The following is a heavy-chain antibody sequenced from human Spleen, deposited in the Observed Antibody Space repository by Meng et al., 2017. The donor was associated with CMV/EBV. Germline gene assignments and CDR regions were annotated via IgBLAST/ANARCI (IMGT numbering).Heavy chain of an antibody. D-gene: IGHD6-13*01. CDR2: IRSKAYGGTT. J-gene: IGHJ5*02. Sequence: GESLKISCVVSGFTFTNYAMSWVRQAPGKGLEWVGFIRSKAYGGTTEYAASVKGRFTISRDDSKSIAYLQMNSLKTEDTAVYYCTRVVAAAGTQYNWFDPWGQGTLVTVSS. CDR1: GFTFTNYA. V-gene: IGHV3-49*04. CDR3: TRVVAAAGTQYNWFDP.